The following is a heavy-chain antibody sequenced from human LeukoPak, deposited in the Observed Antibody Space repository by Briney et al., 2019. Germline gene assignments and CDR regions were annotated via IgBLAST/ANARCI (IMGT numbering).Heavy chain of an antibody. J-gene: IGHJ4*02. Sequence: GGSLRLSCAASGFTVSSNYMSWVRQAPGKGLEWVSVIYSGGSTYYAASVKGRFTISRDNTKNTLYLQMNSLRAEDTAVYYCVRGDYGDYTLFDYWGQGTLVTVSS. CDR1: GFTVSSNY. D-gene: IGHD4-17*01. V-gene: IGHV3-53*01. CDR3: VRGDYGDYTLFDY. CDR2: IYSGGST.